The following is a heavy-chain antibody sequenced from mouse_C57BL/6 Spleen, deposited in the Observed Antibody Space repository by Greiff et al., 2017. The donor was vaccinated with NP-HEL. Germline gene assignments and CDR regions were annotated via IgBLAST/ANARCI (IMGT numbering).Heavy chain of an antibody. V-gene: IGHV1-69*01. J-gene: IGHJ1*03. CDR3: ARSPYGNSGYFDV. Sequence: VQLQQPGAELVMPGASVKLSCKASGYTFTSYWMHWVKQRPGQGLEWIGEIDPSDSYTNYNQKFKGKSTLTLDKSSSTAYMQLSSLTSEDSAVYYCARSPYGNSGYFDVWGTGTTVTVSS. CDR2: IDPSDSYT. CDR1: GYTFTSYW. D-gene: IGHD2-1*01.